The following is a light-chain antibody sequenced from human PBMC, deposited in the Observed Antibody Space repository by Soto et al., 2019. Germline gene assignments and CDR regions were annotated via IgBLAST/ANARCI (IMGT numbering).Light chain of an antibody. CDR3: QQYGDSPIT. J-gene: IGKJ5*01. CDR2: GAS. CDR1: QSVGSN. V-gene: IGKV3-20*01. Sequence: EILMTQSPSTLSVSPVERSTLSCMASQSVGSNLAWYQQKAGQAPRLLIYGASSRATGVPDRFSGKGSGTDFTLTITRLEPEDFALYYCQQYGDSPITFGQGTRLEIK.